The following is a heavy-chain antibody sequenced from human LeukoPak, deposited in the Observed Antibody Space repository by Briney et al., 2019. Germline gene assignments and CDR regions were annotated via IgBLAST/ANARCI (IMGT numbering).Heavy chain of an antibody. CDR1: GFTFSSYP. D-gene: IGHD3-22*01. Sequence: QTGGPLRLSCAASGFTFSSYPMHWVRQAPGKGLEWVAVISNDIRNTYYADSVKGRFSISRDNPKNTLYLQMNSLRADDTALYYCARDSSGYPFDYWGQGTLVTVSS. V-gene: IGHV3-30-3*01. CDR2: ISNDIRNT. CDR3: ARDSSGYPFDY. J-gene: IGHJ4*02.